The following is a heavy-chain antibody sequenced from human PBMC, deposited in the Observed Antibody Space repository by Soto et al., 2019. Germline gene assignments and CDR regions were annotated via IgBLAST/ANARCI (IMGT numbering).Heavy chain of an antibody. CDR3: ARGYCSGGSCYSRFYFDY. V-gene: IGHV1-18*01. CDR2: ISAYNGNT. D-gene: IGHD2-15*01. J-gene: IGHJ4*02. CDR1: GYTFTSYG. Sequence: GASVKVSCKASGYTFTSYGISWVRQAPGQGLEWMGWISAYNGNTNYAQKLQGRVTMTTDTSTSTAYMELRSLRSDDTAVYYCARGYCSGGSCYSRFYFDYWGQGTLVTVSS.